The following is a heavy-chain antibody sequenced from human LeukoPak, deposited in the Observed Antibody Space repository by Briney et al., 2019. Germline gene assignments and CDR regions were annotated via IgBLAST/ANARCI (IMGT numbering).Heavy chain of an antibody. CDR1: GGTFSSYA. D-gene: IGHD4-17*01. J-gene: IGHJ3*02. CDR2: IIPIFRTA. CDR3: AREDYGDYKAFDI. Sequence: ASVKVSCKASGGTFSSYAISWVRQAPGQGLERMGGIIPIFRTANYAQKFQGRVTITADESTSTAYMVLGSLRSEDTAVYYCAREDYGDYKAFDIWGQGTMVTVSA. V-gene: IGHV1-69*01.